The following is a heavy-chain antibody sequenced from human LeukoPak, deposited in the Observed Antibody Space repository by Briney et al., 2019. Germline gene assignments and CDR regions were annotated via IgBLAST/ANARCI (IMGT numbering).Heavy chain of an antibody. J-gene: IGHJ4*02. CDR3: AKASPRRRNLDY. Sequence: GSLRLSCAASGFTFSSYAMSWVRQAPGKGLEWVSAISGSGGSTYYADSVKGRFTVSRDNSKNTLYLQMNSLRAEDTAVYYCAKASPRRRNLDYWGQGTLVTVSS. CDR1: GFTFSSYA. V-gene: IGHV3-23*01. CDR2: ISGSGGST. D-gene: IGHD2/OR15-2a*01.